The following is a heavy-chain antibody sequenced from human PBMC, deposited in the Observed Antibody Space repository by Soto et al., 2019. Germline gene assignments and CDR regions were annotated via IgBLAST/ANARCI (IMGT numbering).Heavy chain of an antibody. CDR2: IYPGDSDT. Sequence: PGESLKISCKGSGYSFTSYWIGWVRQMPGKGLEWMGIIYPGDSDTRYSPSFQGQVTISADKSISTAYLQWSSLKASDTAMYYCASLGYCSSTRCYLNGLDVCGQGTTVTVSS. CDR1: GYSFTSYW. J-gene: IGHJ6*02. CDR3: ASLGYCSSTRCYLNGLDV. D-gene: IGHD2-2*01. V-gene: IGHV5-51*01.